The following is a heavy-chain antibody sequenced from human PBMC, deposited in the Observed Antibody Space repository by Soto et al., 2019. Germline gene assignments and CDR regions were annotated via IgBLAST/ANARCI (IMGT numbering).Heavy chain of an antibody. CDR3: ARDLPVYYYGSGSYGRD. CDR1: GYTFTEYY. CDR2: INPNSGGT. Sequence: ASVKVSCKASGYTFTEYYMHWVRQAPGQGLEWMGWINPNSGGTNYAQKFQGRVTMTRDTSISTAYMELSRLRSDDTAVYYCARDLPVYYYGSGSYGRDWGQGTLVTVSS. D-gene: IGHD3-10*01. V-gene: IGHV1-2*02. J-gene: IGHJ4*02.